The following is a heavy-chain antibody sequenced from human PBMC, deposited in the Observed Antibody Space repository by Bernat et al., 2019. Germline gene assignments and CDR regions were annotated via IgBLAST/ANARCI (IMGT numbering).Heavy chain of an antibody. CDR1: GFILSDAW. CDR3: TTGRD. J-gene: IGHJ4*02. CDR2: IRSKSDGGTT. Sequence: EVQLVESGGGLVKPGGSLRLSCAASGFILSDAWMSWVRQAPGKGLEWVGRIRSKSDGGTTDYAAFVKGGFTISRDDSKNTLYLQMNSLKTEDTAVYYCTTGRDWGQGTLVIVFS. V-gene: IGHV3-15*07.